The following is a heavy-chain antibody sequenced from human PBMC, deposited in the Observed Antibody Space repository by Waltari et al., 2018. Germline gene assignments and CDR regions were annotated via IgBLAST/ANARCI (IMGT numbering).Heavy chain of an antibody. CDR2: INTDGSST. CDR1: GFTFSSYW. D-gene: IGHD1-7*01. V-gene: IGHV3-74*01. Sequence: EVQLVESGGGLVQPGESLRLSCAASGFTFSSYWMHWVRQGPGKGLAWVSRINTDGSSTSYADSVMGRSTISRDNAKNTLYLQMNSLTVDDTAVYYCAELSSSAFHIWGQGTMVTVSS. J-gene: IGHJ3*02. CDR3: AELSSSAFHI.